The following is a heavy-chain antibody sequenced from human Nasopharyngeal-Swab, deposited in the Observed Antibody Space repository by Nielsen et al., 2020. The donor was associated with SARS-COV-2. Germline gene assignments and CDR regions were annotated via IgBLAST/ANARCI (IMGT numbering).Heavy chain of an antibody. J-gene: IGHJ4*02. D-gene: IGHD3-9*01. CDR1: GFIFSSYA. Sequence: GESLKISCAASGFIFSSYAMSWVRQAPGKGLEWVSAISGSGGSTYYADSVKGRFTISRDNSKNTLYLQMNSLRAEDTSVYYCAKTPYDILTGYKSTLFDSWGQGTLVTVSS. CDR3: AKTPYDILTGYKSTLFDS. V-gene: IGHV3-23*01. CDR2: ISGSGGST.